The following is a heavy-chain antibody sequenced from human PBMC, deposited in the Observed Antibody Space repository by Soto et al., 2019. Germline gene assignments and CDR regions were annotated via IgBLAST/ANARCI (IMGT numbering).Heavy chain of an antibody. V-gene: IGHV4-39*01. CDR2: IYSSENT. CDR3: ARLNGYCVSRNCHGYYGMDV. D-gene: IGHD2-2*03. Sequence: PSETLSLTCTVSGGSVSSNSYSWGWIRQSPGKGLEWIGTIYSSENTYYNPSLLSRVTISVDTSKNEFSLRLSSVTAADTAVYYCARLNGYCVSRNCHGYYGMDVWGQGTTVTVSS. CDR1: GGSVSSNSYS. J-gene: IGHJ6*02.